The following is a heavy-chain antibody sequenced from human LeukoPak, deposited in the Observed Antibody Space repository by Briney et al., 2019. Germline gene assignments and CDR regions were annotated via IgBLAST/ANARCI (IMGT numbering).Heavy chain of an antibody. CDR3: AKDRDGDWGDY. CDR2: IWYDGSNK. D-gene: IGHD4-17*01. Sequence: GGSLRLSCAASGFTFSSYGMHWVRQAPGKGLEWVAVIWYDGSNKYYADSVKGRFTISRDNSKNALYLQMNSLRAEDTAVYYCAKDRDGDWGDYWGQGTLVTVSS. J-gene: IGHJ4*02. CDR1: GFTFSSYG. V-gene: IGHV3-33*06.